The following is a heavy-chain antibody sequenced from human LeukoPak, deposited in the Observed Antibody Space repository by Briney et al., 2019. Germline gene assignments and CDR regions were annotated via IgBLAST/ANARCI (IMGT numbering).Heavy chain of an antibody. J-gene: IGHJ3*02. CDR2: IKQDGREE. D-gene: IGHD3-16*01. CDR3: ARERMGPRGTFDI. CDR1: RFTFSIYW. Sequence: GGSLRLSCVASRFTFSIYWMSWVRQAPGKGLEWVANIKQDGREEYYVDSVKGRFSISRDNAKNSLYLQMNSLRAEDTAVYYCARERMGPRGTFDIWGQGTMVTVSS. V-gene: IGHV3-7*01.